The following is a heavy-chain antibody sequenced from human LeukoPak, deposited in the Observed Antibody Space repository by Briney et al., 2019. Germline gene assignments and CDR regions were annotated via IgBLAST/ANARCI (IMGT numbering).Heavy chain of an antibody. D-gene: IGHD3-9*01. CDR1: GESFSGYY. CDR2: INHSGST. V-gene: IGHV4-34*01. J-gene: IGHJ6*03. CDR3: ATLRYEVYYYYYMDV. Sequence: SETLSLTCAVYGESFSGYYWSWIRQPPGKGLEWIGEINHSGSTNYNPSLKSRVTISVDTSKNQISLKVSPVTAADTAVYDCATLRYEVYYYYYMDVWRKGTTVTVSS.